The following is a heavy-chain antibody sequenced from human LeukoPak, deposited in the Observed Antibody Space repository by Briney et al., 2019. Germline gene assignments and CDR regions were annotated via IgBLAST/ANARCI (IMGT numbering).Heavy chain of an antibody. CDR3: AKDKGYYGSGSYLSV. D-gene: IGHD3-10*01. V-gene: IGHV3-9*01. CDR2: ISWNSGSI. J-gene: IGHJ4*02. Sequence: PGGSLRLSCAASGFTFDDYAMHWVRQAPGKGLEWVSGISWNSGSIGYADSVKGRFTISRDNAKNSLYLQMNSLRAEDTALYCCAKDKGYYGSGSYLSVWGQGTLVTVSS. CDR1: GFTFDDYA.